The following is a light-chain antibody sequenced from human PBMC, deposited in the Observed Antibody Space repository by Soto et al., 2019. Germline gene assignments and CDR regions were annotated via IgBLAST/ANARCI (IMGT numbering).Light chain of an antibody. Sequence: QAVLTQSPSASASLGASVNLTCTLSSGHSSYAIAWHQQQPEKGPRYLMKLNSDGGLRKGDGIPDRFSGSSSGAERCLTISSLQSEDEADYYCQTWGTGIVVFGGGTKLTVL. V-gene: IGLV4-69*01. CDR1: SGHSSYA. CDR3: QTWGTGIVV. CDR2: LNSDGGL. J-gene: IGLJ3*02.